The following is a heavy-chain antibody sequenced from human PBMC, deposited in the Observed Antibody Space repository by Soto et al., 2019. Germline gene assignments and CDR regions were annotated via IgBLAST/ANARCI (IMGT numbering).Heavy chain of an antibody. Sequence: QLQLQESGSGLVKPSQTLSLTCAVSGGSISSGGYSWSWIRQPPGKGLEWIGYIYHSGSTYYNPSLKSRVTISVDRSKNQFFMKLSSVTAAETAVYYCAAGGGLPRYYWGQGTLVTVSS. D-gene: IGHD5-12*01. CDR1: GGSISSGGYS. J-gene: IGHJ4*02. V-gene: IGHV4-30-2*01. CDR2: IYHSGST. CDR3: AAGGGLPRYY.